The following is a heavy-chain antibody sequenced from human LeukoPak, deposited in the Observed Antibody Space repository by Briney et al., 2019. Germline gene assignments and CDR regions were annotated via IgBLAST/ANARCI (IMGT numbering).Heavy chain of an antibody. CDR2: ISYDGSNK. J-gene: IGHJ6*02. Sequence: GGSLRLSCAASGFIFSTYVMSWVRQAPGKGLEWVAVISYDGSNKYYADSVKGRFTISRDNSKNTLYLQMNSLRAEDTAVYYCAKDGSNGDLTYYYYYGMDVWGQGTTVTVSS. CDR3: AKDGSNGDLTYYYYYGMDV. D-gene: IGHD4-17*01. V-gene: IGHV3-30*18. CDR1: GFIFSTYV.